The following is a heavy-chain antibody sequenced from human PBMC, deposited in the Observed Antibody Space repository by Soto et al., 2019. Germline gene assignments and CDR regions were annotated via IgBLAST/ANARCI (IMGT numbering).Heavy chain of an antibody. Sequence: GGSLRLSCSVSGFIFSTYGMNWVRQSPGKGLEWVSSISSSRSYIYYADSVRGRFTISRDNAKSSLYLQMDSRRDEDTAVYYCTRKTNDDSWGQGTLGTVSS. V-gene: IGHV3-21*01. CDR2: ISSSRSYI. CDR1: GFIFSTYG. D-gene: IGHD1-1*01. CDR3: TRKTNDDS. J-gene: IGHJ4*02.